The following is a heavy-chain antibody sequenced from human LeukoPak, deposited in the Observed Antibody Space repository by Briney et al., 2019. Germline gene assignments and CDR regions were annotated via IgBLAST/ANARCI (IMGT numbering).Heavy chain of an antibody. CDR1: GGSISSYY. Sequence: SETLSLTCTVSGGSISSYYWGWIRQPPGKGLEWIGSIHYSGSTYYSPSLKSRVTISGDTSKNQLLLKLTSVTAADTAVFYCARQGSSGSYYFDNWGQGTLVTVSS. J-gene: IGHJ4*02. CDR2: IHYSGST. D-gene: IGHD6-19*01. V-gene: IGHV4-39*01. CDR3: ARQGSSGSYYFDN.